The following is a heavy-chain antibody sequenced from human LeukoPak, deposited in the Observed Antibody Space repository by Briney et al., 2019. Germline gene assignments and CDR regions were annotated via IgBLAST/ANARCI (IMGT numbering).Heavy chain of an antibody. Sequence: GGSLRLSCAASGFTFSSFAMSWVRQTPGKGLEWVSAITAGGGSTFYTDSVRGRFTISRDISKNTLYLQMNNLRADDTALYYCAREPRGSWHQLDYWSQGALVTVSS. V-gene: IGHV3-23*01. CDR1: GFTFSSFA. D-gene: IGHD6-13*01. CDR3: AREPRGSWHQLDY. CDR2: ITAGGGST. J-gene: IGHJ4*02.